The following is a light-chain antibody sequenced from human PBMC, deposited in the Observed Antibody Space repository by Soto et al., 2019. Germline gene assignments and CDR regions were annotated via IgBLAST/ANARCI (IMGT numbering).Light chain of an antibody. CDR3: QQYDSYSRT. Sequence: DIQMTKYPSTLSASVGDRVTITCRASQSITTWLAWYQQKPGKAPKLLIYQASSLESGVPSRFSGSGYGTEFTLTISSLQPDDFATYYCQQYDSYSRTFGQVTNVDIK. CDR2: QAS. V-gene: IGKV1-5*03. J-gene: IGKJ1*01. CDR1: QSITTW.